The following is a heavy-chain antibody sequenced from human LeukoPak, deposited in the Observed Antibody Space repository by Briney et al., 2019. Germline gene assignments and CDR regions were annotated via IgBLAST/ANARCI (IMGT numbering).Heavy chain of an antibody. V-gene: IGHV3-30*01. J-gene: IGHJ4*02. CDR3: ARDGSQRYYDSRSGDPKYSFDY. CDR1: GFTFNNYA. CDR2: ISYDGSDQ. Sequence: HPGGSLRLSCAASGFTFNNYAMHWVRQAPGKGLDWVATISYDGSDQYYADSVKGRFTISRDNTETRLYLQMNRLRDEDTAVYYCARDGSQRYYDSRSGDPKYSFDYWGQGTLVPVSS. D-gene: IGHD3-3*01.